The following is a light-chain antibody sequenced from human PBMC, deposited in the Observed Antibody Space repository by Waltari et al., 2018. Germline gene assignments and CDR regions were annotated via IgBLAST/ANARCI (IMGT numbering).Light chain of an antibody. Sequence: QSVLTQPPSVSGAPGQRVTISCTGSSSNIGAGYDVHWYQQLPGKAPKHLIYGNSNRPSGVPDRFSGSKSGTSASLAITGLQAEDEADYYCQSYDSSLSAVVFGGGTKLTVL. CDR2: GNS. CDR3: QSYDSSLSAVV. J-gene: IGLJ2*01. V-gene: IGLV1-40*01. CDR1: SSNIGAGYD.